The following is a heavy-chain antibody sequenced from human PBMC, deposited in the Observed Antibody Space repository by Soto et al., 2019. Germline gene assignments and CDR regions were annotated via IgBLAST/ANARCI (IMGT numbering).Heavy chain of an antibody. J-gene: IGHJ3*01. CDR3: AKKYVPPGETHAFDF. CDR1: GFTFSSYA. D-gene: IGHD4-17*01. CDR2: ISGGGGTT. Sequence: GGSLRLSCAASGFTFSSYALSWVRQAPGRSLEWISAISGGGGTTHYADSVKGRFTISRDNSKNTLYLQMNILRAEDTALYYCAKKYVPPGETHAFDFWGQGTMVT. V-gene: IGHV3-23*01.